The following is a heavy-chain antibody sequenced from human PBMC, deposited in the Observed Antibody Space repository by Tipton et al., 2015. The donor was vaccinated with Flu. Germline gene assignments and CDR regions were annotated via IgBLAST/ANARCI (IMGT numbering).Heavy chain of an antibody. CDR3: AKGGRIGASWFGP. CDR1: GDFIKSGNVY. CDR2: IFVSGTT. J-gene: IGHJ5*02. D-gene: IGHD3-16*01. Sequence: TLSLTCTVSGDFIKSGNVYWSWIRQPAGGGLEYIGRIFVSGTTNYNPSLRGRATISVDTSKNQLSLRLTSVTAADTAVYFCAKGGRIGASWFGPWGQGTLVRVSS. V-gene: IGHV4-61*02.